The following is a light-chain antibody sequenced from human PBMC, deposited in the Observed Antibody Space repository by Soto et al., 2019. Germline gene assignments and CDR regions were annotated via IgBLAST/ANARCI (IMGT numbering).Light chain of an antibody. J-gene: IGKJ1*01. CDR2: GAS. CDR1: QSVDTN. V-gene: IGKV3-15*01. Sequence: EVVITQSQGTLSVSPGDRATLSCRASQSVDTNVAWYQQKPGQAPRLLIYGASTRATGIPARFSGSGSGTEFTLTISSLQSEDFAVYYCQQYNDWWTFGQGTKVDVK. CDR3: QQYNDWWT.